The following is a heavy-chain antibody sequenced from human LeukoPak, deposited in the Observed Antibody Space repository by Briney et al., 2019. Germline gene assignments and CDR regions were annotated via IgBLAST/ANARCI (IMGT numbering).Heavy chain of an antibody. V-gene: IGHV1-8*01. CDR2: MNPNSGNT. CDR3: ARARWFRELFRDPNWFDP. D-gene: IGHD3-10*01. J-gene: IGHJ5*02. CDR1: GYTFTSYD. Sequence: GASVKVSCKASGYTFTSYDINWVRQATGQGLEWMGWMNPNSGNTGYAQKFQGRVTMTRNTSISTAYMELSSLRSEDTAVYYCARARWFRELFRDPNWFDPWGQEPWSPSPQ.